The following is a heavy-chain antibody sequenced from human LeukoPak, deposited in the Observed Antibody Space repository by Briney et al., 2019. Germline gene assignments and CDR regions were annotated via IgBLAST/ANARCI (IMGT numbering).Heavy chain of an antibody. CDR2: IIPIFGTA. CDR3: ARGRYYDFWSGTTRGWFDP. J-gene: IGHJ5*02. V-gene: IGHV1-69*05. D-gene: IGHD3-3*01. CDR1: GGTFSSYA. Sequence: VASVKVSCKASGGTFSSYAISWVRQAPGQGLEWMGGIIPIFGTANYAQKFQGRVTITTDESTSTAYMELSSLGSEDTAVYYCARGRYYDFWSGTTRGWFDPWGQGTLVTVSS.